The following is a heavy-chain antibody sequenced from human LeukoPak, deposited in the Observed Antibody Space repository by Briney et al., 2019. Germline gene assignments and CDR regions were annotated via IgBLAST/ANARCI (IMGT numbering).Heavy chain of an antibody. Sequence: GGSLRLSCAASGFTFSSYAMSWVRQAPGEGLEGVSAISGSGGSTYYADSVKGRFTISRDNSKNTLYLQMNSLRAQDTAVYYCAKHLRYSYGYSSFDPWRQGPLVTVPS. D-gene: IGHD5-18*01. V-gene: IGHV3-23*01. CDR3: AKHLRYSYGYSSFDP. J-gene: IGHJ5*02. CDR1: GFTFSSYA. CDR2: ISGSGGST.